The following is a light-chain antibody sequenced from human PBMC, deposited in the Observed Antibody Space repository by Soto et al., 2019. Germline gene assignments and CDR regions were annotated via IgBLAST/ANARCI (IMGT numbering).Light chain of an antibody. J-gene: IGLJ3*02. CDR2: EVS. V-gene: IGLV2-8*01. CDR3: TSYAGSDIWV. Sequence: QSALTQPPSASWSPGQSVTISCTGTSSDVGAYNDVSWYQQYPGKAPKLMIYEVSKRPSGVPDRFSGSKSGKTASLTVSGLQPEDEAAYYCTSYAGSDIWVFGGGTKLTVL. CDR1: SSDVGAYND.